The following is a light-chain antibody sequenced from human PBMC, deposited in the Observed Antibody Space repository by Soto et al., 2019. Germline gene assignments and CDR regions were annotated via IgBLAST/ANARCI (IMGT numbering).Light chain of an antibody. CDR3: QQYNAYSPWT. V-gene: IGKV1-5*03. CDR1: QSISSY. CDR2: KAS. Sequence: DIQMTQSPSSLSPSVGDRLTITCRASQSISSYLNWYQKKPGKAPKLLIYKASDLDVGVPSRFAGSGSGTEFTLTISSLQPDDVATYYCQQYNAYSPWTFGQGTKVDI. J-gene: IGKJ1*01.